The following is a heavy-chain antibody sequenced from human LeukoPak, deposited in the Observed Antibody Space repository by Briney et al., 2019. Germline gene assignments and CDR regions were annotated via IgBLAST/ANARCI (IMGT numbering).Heavy chain of an antibody. CDR2: INPNSGGT. V-gene: IGHV1-2*02. CDR1: GYSFTGYY. CDR3: ARVYRDSIGPCLDS. D-gene: IGHD3-22*01. Sequence: GASVSVSCKASGYSFTGYYIHWVRQAPGQGPEWMGWINPNSGGTKYAQRFQGRVTMTRDTSISTAYMDLSSLTSDDTAVYFCARVYRDSIGPCLDSWGQGTLVTVSS. J-gene: IGHJ5*01.